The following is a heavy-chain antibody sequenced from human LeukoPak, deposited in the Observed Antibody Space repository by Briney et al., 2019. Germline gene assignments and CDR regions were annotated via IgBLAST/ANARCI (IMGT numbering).Heavy chain of an antibody. CDR3: ATDGLGEFVFDY. Sequence: ASVKVSCKASGYTFTNYGISWVRQAPGQGLERMGWISAYNGYTDYAQKLQFRVTMTTDTSTSTAYMELRSLRADDTAVYYCATDGLGEFVFDYWGQGTLVTVSS. CDR1: GYTFTNYG. V-gene: IGHV1-18*01. D-gene: IGHD3-10*01. CDR2: ISAYNGYT. J-gene: IGHJ4*02.